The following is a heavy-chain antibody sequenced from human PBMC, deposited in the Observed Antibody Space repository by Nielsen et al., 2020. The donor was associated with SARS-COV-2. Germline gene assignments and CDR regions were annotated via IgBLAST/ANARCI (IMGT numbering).Heavy chain of an antibody. J-gene: IGHJ5*02. CDR2: INPNSGGT. CDR1: GYTFTGYY. D-gene: IGHD6-25*01. Sequence: SVKVSCKASGYTFTGYYMHWVRQAPGQGLEWMGRINPNSGGTNYAQKLQGRVTMTTDTSTSTAYIELRSLRSDDTAVYYCARRSSAPDWFDPWGQGTLVTVSS. V-gene: IGHV1-2*06. CDR3: ARRSSAPDWFDP.